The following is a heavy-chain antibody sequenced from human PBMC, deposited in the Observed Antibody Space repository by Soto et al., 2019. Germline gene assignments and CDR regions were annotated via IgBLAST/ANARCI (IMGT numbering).Heavy chain of an antibody. CDR1: GSAFSYFG. D-gene: IGHD1-1*01. J-gene: IGHJ4*02. CDR2: ISPYNGNT. CDR3: AREGGTPTTGIYYFDY. Sequence: ASVKVPCKSSGSAFSYFGITWVRQAPGQGLEWMGWISPYNGNTNYAQKFQGRVTMATDSSTNTAYMELRSLRSDDTAVYYCAREGGTPTTGIYYFDYWGRGTPVTVSS. V-gene: IGHV1-18*01.